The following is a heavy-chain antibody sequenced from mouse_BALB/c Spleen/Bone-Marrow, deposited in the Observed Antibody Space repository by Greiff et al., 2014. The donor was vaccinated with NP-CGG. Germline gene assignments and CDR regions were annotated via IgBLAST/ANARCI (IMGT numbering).Heavy chain of an antibody. V-gene: IGHV1-7*01. CDR1: GYTFTSYW. CDR3: ARGRFAY. CDR2: INPSTGYT. Sequence: QVQLKESGAELAKPGASVKMSCKASGYTFTSYWMHWVKQRPGQGLEWIGYINPSTGYTEYNQKVKDKATLTADKSSSTAYMQLSSLTSEDSAVYFCARGRFAYWGQGTLVTVSA. J-gene: IGHJ3*01.